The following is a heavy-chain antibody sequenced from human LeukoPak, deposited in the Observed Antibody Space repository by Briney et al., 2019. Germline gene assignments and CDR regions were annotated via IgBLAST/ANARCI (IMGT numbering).Heavy chain of an antibody. J-gene: IGHJ4*02. Sequence: ASVKVSCKASGYTFTSYYMHWVRQAPGQGLEWMGIINPSGGSTSYAQKFQGRVTMTRNTSISTAYMELSSLRSEDTAVYYCATLAGEHQAPFHYWGQGTLVTVSS. CDR3: ATLAGEHQAPFHY. V-gene: IGHV1-46*01. CDR2: INPSGGST. D-gene: IGHD1-26*01. CDR1: GYTFTSYY.